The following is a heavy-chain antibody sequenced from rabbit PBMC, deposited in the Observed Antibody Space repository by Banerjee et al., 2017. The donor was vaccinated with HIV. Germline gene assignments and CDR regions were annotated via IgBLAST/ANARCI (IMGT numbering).Heavy chain of an antibody. D-gene: IGHD1-1*01. CDR1: GFGFSNNA. J-gene: IGHJ4*01. CDR2: IYTDYSGST. Sequence: QSLEESGGGLVQPEGSLTLTCTASGFGFSNNAMCWVRQAPGKGPEWIACIYTDYSGSTYYASWAKGRFTISKTSSTTVTLQMTSLTAADTATYFCASQEWDYFGLWGQGTLVTVS. CDR3: ASQEWDYFGL. V-gene: IGHV1S40*01.